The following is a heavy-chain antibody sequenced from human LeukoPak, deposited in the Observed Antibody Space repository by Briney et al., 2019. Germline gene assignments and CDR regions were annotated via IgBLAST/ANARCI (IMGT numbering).Heavy chain of an antibody. CDR1: GFSFSSNS. Sequence: GGSLRLSCAASGFSFSSNSMNWVRQAPGKGLEWVSYISGSSSTIYYADSVKGRFTISRDNSKNTLYLQMNSLRAEDTALYYCAKDIGRVDTASTYMDVWGKGTTVTISS. CDR3: AKDIGRVDTASTYMDV. J-gene: IGHJ6*03. V-gene: IGHV3-48*01. D-gene: IGHD5-18*01. CDR2: ISGSSSTI.